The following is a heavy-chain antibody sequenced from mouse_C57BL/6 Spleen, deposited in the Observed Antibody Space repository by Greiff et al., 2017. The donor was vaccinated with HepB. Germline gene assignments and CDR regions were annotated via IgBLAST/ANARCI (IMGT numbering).Heavy chain of an antibody. CDR3: ARSGYGYDLYAMDY. CDR2: IHPNSGST. CDR1: GYTFTSYW. V-gene: IGHV1-64*01. D-gene: IGHD2-2*01. J-gene: IGHJ4*01. Sequence: VQLQQPGAELVKPGASVKLSCKASGYTFTSYWMHWVKQRPGQGLEWIGMIHPNSGSTNYNEKFKSKATLTVDKSSSTAYMQLSSLTSEDSAVYYCARSGYGYDLYAMDYWGQGTSVTVSS.